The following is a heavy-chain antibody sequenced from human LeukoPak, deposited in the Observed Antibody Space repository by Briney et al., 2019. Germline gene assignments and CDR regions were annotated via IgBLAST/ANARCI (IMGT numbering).Heavy chain of an antibody. CDR1: GGTFTSYG. D-gene: IGHD1-26*01. CDR2: ISAYNGNT. V-gene: IGHV1-18*01. Sequence: ASVKVSCKASGGTFTSYGISWVRQAPGQGLEWMGWISAYNGNTNYAQKLQGRVTMTTDTSTSTAYMELRSLRSDDTAVYYCAREGSGSYLDAFDIWGQGTMVTVSS. J-gene: IGHJ3*02. CDR3: AREGSGSYLDAFDI.